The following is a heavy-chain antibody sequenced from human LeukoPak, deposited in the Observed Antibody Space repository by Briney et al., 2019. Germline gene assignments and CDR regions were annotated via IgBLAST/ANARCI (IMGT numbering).Heavy chain of an antibody. CDR3: AKTGDDGYGSSWYRGYFDY. D-gene: IGHD6-13*01. CDR2: ISYDGSNK. CDR1: GFTFSSYG. V-gene: IGHV3-30*18. J-gene: IGHJ4*02. Sequence: GGSLRLSCAASGFTFSSYGMHWVRQAPGKGLEWVAVISYDGSNKYCADSVKGRSTISRDNSKNTLYPQMNSLRAEDTAVYYCAKTGDDGYGSSWYRGYFDYWGQGTLVTVSS.